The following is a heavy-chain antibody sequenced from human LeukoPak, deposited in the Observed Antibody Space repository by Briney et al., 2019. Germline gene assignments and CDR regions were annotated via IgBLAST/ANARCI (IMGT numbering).Heavy chain of an antibody. CDR1: GFTFSSYA. Sequence: GGSLRLSCAASGFTFSSYAMSWVRQAPGKGLEWVSAISGSGGSTYYADSVKGRFTISRDNSKNTLYLQMNSLRAEDTAVYYCAKSNGIVVVPAAIPYLDYWGQGTLVTVSS. D-gene: IGHD2-2*02. CDR2: ISGSGGST. CDR3: AKSNGIVVVPAAIPYLDY. J-gene: IGHJ4*02. V-gene: IGHV3-23*01.